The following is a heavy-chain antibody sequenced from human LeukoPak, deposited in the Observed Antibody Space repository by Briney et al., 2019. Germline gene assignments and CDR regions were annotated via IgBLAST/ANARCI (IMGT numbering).Heavy chain of an antibody. CDR1: GLIFSSYW. Sequence: GGSLRLSCAASGLIFSSYWMHWVRQAPGKGLVWVSRINSDGSSTSYADSVKGRFTISRDNSKNTLYLQMNSLRAEDTAVYYCARDYYYGSGSYLFNYWGQGTLVTVSS. J-gene: IGHJ4*02. CDR3: ARDYYYGSGSYLFNY. V-gene: IGHV3-74*01. CDR2: INSDGSST. D-gene: IGHD3-10*01.